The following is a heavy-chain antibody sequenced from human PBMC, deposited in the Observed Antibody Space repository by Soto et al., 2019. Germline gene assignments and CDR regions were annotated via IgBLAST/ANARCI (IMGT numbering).Heavy chain of an antibody. CDR2: VYYSGGT. CDR3: VRVVEAATRHTDFDS. Sequence: SETLSLTCDVSGGSIDNSHSFWGWVRQPPGRGLEFLGRVYYSGGTYYNPSFKSRVTVYVDTSKNQVSLRVRSVTVAETAMYYFVRVVEAATRHTDFDSWGQGIVVTVSS. J-gene: IGHJ4*02. V-gene: IGHV4-39*01. D-gene: IGHD2-15*01. CDR1: GGSIDNSHSF.